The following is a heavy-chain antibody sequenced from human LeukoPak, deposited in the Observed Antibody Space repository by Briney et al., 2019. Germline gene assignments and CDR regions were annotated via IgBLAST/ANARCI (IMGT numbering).Heavy chain of an antibody. CDR1: GGTFSSDA. CDR3: ARGPWDQQWLIPV. D-gene: IGHD6-19*01. Sequence: ASVKVSCKASGGTFSSDAISWVRQAPGQGLEWMGGIIPIFGTANYAQKFQGRVTITADESTSTAYMELSSLRSEDTAVYYCARGPWDQQWLIPVWGQGTLVTVSS. CDR2: IIPIFGTA. V-gene: IGHV1-69*13. J-gene: IGHJ4*02.